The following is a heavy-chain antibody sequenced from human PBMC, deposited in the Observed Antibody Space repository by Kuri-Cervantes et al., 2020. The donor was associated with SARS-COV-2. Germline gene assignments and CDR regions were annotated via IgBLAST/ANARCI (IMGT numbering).Heavy chain of an antibody. CDR1: GGSIGNTSYY. D-gene: IGHD1-7*01. CDR2: IYYSGST. J-gene: IGHJ4*02. V-gene: IGHV4-39*01. Sequence: SETLSLTCIVSGGSIGNTSYYWGWIRQPPGRGLEWIGSIYYSGSTYYNPSLKSRVTISVDTSKNQFSLKLSSVTAADTAVYYCARGGYNWNYAHFDYWGQGTLVTVSS. CDR3: ARGGYNWNYAHFDY.